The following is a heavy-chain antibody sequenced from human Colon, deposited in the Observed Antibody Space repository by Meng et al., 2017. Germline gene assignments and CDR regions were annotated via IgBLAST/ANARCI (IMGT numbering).Heavy chain of an antibody. CDR1: GGSVSSPSYD. V-gene: IGHV4-61*03. CDR2: VYYTGSA. D-gene: IGHD1-26*01. CDR3: ARGRGSYSSIDF. Sequence: QGQLQEAGPNLVRPSDTLSPTCTLAGGSVSSPSYDWSWIRQTPGKGLEWIGYVYYTGSANYNPSLKSRVTISVDTSKNHFSLNLTSVTAADTAVYYCARGRGSYSSIDFWGQGTLVTVSS. J-gene: IGHJ4*02.